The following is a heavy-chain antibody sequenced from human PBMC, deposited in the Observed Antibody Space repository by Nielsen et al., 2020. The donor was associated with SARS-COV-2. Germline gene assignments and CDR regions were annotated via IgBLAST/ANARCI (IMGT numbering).Heavy chain of an antibody. CDR1: GYTFNTYG. J-gene: IGHJ6*02. Sequence: SVKVSCKASGYTFNTYGISWVRQAPGQGVEWVGWINPILGIADNAQNLQGRVTITADKSTTTAYMELSRLRSEDTAVYYCARIHFVVGGGYDYGMDVWGQGTTVTVSS. V-gene: IGHV1-69*10. CDR3: ARIHFVVGGGYDYGMDV. CDR2: INPILGIA. D-gene: IGHD1-26*01.